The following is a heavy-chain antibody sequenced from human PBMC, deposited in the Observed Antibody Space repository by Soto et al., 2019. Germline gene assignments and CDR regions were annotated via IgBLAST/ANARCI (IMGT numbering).Heavy chain of an antibody. CDR2: LVPGSATA. V-gene: IGHV1-69*01. CDR1: GGTLNSYT. CDR3: ASRYYLPLPAGYWYFDL. Sequence: VELVQSGAEVKKPGSSVKVSCKTAGGTLNSYTIGWVRQAPGQGLAWMGGLVPGSATANYAQKFQGRGAISADESTGTAYMELRSLRSGDTAVYYCASRYYLPLPAGYWYFDLWGRGTLITVTS. D-gene: IGHD3-10*01. J-gene: IGHJ2*01.